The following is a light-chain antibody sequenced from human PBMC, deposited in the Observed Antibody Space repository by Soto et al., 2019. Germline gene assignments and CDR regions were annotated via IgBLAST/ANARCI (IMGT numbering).Light chain of an antibody. V-gene: IGKV1-12*01. CDR1: XGISNC. CDR2: AEY. CDR3: QQANSFPRT. Sequence: DIQMTQSPSSVSASVVDRVTIXXRASXGISNCLSWYQQKPEKAPKLLIYAEYSLQSGVSSRLSGSGSGPDFTLTISSLQPEDFATYYCQQANSFPRTFGGGTKVDIK. J-gene: IGKJ4*01.